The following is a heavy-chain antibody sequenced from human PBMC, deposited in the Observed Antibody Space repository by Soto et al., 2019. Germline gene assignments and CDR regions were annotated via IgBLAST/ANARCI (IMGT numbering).Heavy chain of an antibody. CDR2: IGTNSGET. CDR1: GYTFTSYG. D-gene: IGHD6-19*01. J-gene: IGHJ4*02. CDR3: ASGPVAGSYF. V-gene: IGHV1-18*04. Sequence: QVQLVQSGAEVKRPAASVKVSCKASGYTFTSYGIVWVRQAPGQRLEWLGWIGTNSGETRYAEIFKVRVTVTTDTSTKTAYMDLWNLKSDDTAVYWCASGPVAGSYFWGQGTLVTVSS.